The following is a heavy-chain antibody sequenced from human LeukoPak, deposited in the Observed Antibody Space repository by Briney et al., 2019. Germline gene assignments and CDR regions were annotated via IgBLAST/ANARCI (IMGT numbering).Heavy chain of an antibody. CDR2: ISGSGGST. J-gene: IGHJ4*02. CDR3: ARDRYSSGSFPYFDY. V-gene: IGHV3-23*01. D-gene: IGHD6-19*01. Sequence: GGSLRLSCAASGFTFSSYAMSWVRQAPGKGLEWVSAISGSGGSTYYADSVKGRFTISRDNSKNTLYLQMNSLRAEDTAVYYCARDRYSSGSFPYFDYWGQGTLVTVSS. CDR1: GFTFSSYA.